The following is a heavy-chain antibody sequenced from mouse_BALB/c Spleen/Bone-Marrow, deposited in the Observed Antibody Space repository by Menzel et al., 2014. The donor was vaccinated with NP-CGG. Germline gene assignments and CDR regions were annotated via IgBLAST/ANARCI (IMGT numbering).Heavy chain of an antibody. CDR3: TLYLFAY. J-gene: IGHJ3*01. CDR1: GYTFTSYV. Sequence: VQLKQSGPELVKPGASVKMSCKASGYTFTSYVMHWVKQKPGQGLEWIGYINPYNDGTKYNEKFKGKATLTSDKSSSTAYMELSSLTSEDSAVYYCTLYLFAYWGQGTLVTASA. D-gene: IGHD1-3*01. CDR2: INPYNDGT. V-gene: IGHV1-14*01.